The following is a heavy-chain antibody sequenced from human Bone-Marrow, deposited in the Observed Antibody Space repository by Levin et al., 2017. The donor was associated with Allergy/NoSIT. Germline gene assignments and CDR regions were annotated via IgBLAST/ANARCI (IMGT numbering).Heavy chain of an antibody. V-gene: IGHV3-73*01. CDR3: TRPNCGPDPDEFDI. CDR2: IRRRRYKYVR. J-gene: IGHJ3*02. D-gene: IGHD7-27*01. CDR1: GFIISGSA. Sequence: GESLKISCVASGFIISGSAMDWVRQAPGKGLEWVGRIRRRRYKYVREYVASVEGRFTISRDDSKNTAYIQMNSLKAEDTGVYYCTRPNCGPDPDEFDIWGQGTRVTVSS.